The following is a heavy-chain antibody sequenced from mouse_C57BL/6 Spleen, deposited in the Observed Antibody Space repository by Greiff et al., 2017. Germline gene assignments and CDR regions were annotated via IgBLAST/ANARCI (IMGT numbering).Heavy chain of an antibody. D-gene: IGHD2-4*01. CDR1: GYTFTSYD. J-gene: IGHJ3*01. V-gene: IGHV1-85*01. Sequence: QVQLKQSGPELVKPGASVKLSCKASGYTFTSYDINWVKQRPGQGLEWIGWSYPRDGSTRYNEKFKGKATLTVDTSSSTAYMELHSLTSEDSAVYFCARGIYYDYDEFAYWGQGTLVTVSA. CDR2: SYPRDGST. CDR3: ARGIYYDYDEFAY.